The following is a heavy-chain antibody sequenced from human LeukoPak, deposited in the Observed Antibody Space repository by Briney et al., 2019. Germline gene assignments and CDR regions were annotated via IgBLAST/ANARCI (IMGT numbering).Heavy chain of an antibody. V-gene: IGHV3-23*01. CDR2: ISGSGGST. D-gene: IGHD3-10*01. J-gene: IGHJ4*02. Sequence: PGGSLRLSCAASGFTFSSYAMSWVRQAPGKGLEWVSAISGSGGSTYYADSVKGRFTISRDNSKNTLYLQMNSLRAEDTAVYYCAKGHSFMVRGVIVDYWSQGTLVTVSS. CDR3: AKGHSFMVRGVIVDY. CDR1: GFTFSSYA.